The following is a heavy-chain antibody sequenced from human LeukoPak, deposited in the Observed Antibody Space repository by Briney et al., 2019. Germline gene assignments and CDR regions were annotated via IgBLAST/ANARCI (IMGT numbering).Heavy chain of an antibody. D-gene: IGHD3-22*01. CDR3: ARTQDLYDSSGYYDY. CDR2: TDWDDDE. Sequence: SGPALVKPTQTLTLTCTFSGFSLNTRGMCVSLLRQPPVKPLEWLATTDWDDDEYFTTSLQTGLSISKDTSKNQVVLTMPKMDPVDTATYYCARTQDLYDSSGYYDYWGQGILVTVSS. CDR1: GFSLNTRGMC. V-gene: IGHV2-70*01. J-gene: IGHJ4*02.